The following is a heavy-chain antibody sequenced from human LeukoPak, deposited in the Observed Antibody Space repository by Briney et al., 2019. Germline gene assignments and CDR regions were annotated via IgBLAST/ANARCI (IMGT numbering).Heavy chain of an antibody. D-gene: IGHD3-10*02. J-gene: IGHJ6*02. CDR2: IGSDYKT. V-gene: IGHV3-23*01. CDR3: AKNVHYYVAIDV. CDR1: GFTFSGFS. Sequence: PGGSLRLSCAHPGFTFSGFSMTWVRQAPGKGLEWVSSIGSDYKTHYSESVKGRFAISRGNSKSTLLLQMNSLRAEDTALYYCAKNVHYYVAIDVWGQGTAVTVSS.